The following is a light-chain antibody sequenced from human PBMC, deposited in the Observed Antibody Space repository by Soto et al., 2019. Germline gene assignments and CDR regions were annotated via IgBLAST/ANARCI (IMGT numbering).Light chain of an antibody. V-gene: IGLV3-21*04. CDR3: QVLDSSSDHLYV. Sequence: SYELTQPPSVSVAPGKTARITCGGNNIGSKSVHWYQQKPGQAPVLVIYYDSDRPSGIPERFSGSNSGNTATLTISRVEAGDQADYYCQVLDSSSDHLYVFGTGTKLTVL. J-gene: IGLJ1*01. CDR2: YDS. CDR1: NIGSKS.